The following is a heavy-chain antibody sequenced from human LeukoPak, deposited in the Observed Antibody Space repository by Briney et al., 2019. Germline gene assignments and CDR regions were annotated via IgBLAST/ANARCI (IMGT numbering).Heavy chain of an antibody. Sequence: SETLSLTCTLSGGSISSSSYYWGWIRQPPGKGLEWIGSIYYSGSTYYNPSLKSRVTISVDTSKNQFSVKLSSVTAGDTAVYFCARPNRPITGRVDYWGQGTLVTVSS. CDR1: GGSISSSSYY. D-gene: IGHD1-14*01. CDR3: ARPNRPITGRVDY. J-gene: IGHJ4*02. V-gene: IGHV4-39*01. CDR2: IYYSGST.